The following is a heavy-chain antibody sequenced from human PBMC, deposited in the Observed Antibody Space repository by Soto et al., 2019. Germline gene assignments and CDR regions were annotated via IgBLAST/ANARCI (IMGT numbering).Heavy chain of an antibody. CDR1: GLSLSRDA. CDR2: ISRDGSYI. J-gene: IGHJ5*01. V-gene: IGHV3-30*04. D-gene: IGHD3-3*01. CDR3: VRTRNGGVADSFES. Sequence: GSLRRSCGPSGLSLSRDAIHWVRLTPGRGLEWVLAISRDGSYIYYTDSVKGRFTVSRDNSKNTVSVPINRLIPDDTALYFCVRTRNGGVADSFESWGEGTRVTASS.